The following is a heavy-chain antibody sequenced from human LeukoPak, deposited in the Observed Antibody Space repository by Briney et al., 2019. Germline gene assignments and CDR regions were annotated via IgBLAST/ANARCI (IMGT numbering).Heavy chain of an antibody. J-gene: IGHJ4*02. V-gene: IGHV3-30-3*01. CDR3: ARVDYGDYLTVDY. CDR1: GFTFSSYA. CDR2: ISYDGSNE. D-gene: IGHD4-17*01. Sequence: GGSLRLSCAASGFTFSSYAMHWVRQAPGKGLEWVAVISYDGSNEYYADSVKGRFTISRDNSKNTLYLQMNSLRAEDTAVYYCARVDYGDYLTVDYWGQGTLVTVSS.